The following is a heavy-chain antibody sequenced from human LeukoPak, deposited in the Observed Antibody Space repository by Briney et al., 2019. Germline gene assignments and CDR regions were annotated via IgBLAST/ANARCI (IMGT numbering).Heavy chain of an antibody. J-gene: IGHJ4*02. V-gene: IGHV4-59*01. Sequence: KSSETLSLTCTVSGGSISSYYWSWIRQPPGKGLEWIGYIYYSGSTNYNPSLKSRVTISVDTSKNQFSLKLSSVTAADTAVYYCARDPDYGGNRRFFDYWGQGTLVTVSS. CDR1: GGSISSYY. CDR2: IYYSGST. D-gene: IGHD4-23*01. CDR3: ARDPDYGGNRRFFDY.